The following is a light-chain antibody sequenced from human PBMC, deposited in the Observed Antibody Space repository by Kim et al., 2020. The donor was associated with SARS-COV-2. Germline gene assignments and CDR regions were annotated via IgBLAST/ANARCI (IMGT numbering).Light chain of an antibody. V-gene: IGKV3-11*01. Sequence: EIVLTQSPATLSLSPGERATLSCRASQSVSTYLAWYQQKPGQAPRLLIYDASNRATGIPARFSGSGSGTDFTLTISSLEPEDFAVYYWQQNAPWLTFGGGTKVDIK. CDR2: DAS. J-gene: IGKJ4*01. CDR1: QSVSTY. CDR3: QQNAPWLT.